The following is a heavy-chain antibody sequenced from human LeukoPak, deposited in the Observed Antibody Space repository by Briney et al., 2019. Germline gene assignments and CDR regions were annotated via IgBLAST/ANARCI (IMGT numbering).Heavy chain of an antibody. CDR3: ARDSPLIAPRPGGFDY. Sequence: GGSLRLSCAASGFTFSSYSMNWVRQAPGKGLEWVSYITSSSTIYYADSVRGRFTISGDNAKNSLYLQMNSLRDEDTAVYYCARDSPLIAPRPGGFDYWGQGTLVTVSS. J-gene: IGHJ4*02. D-gene: IGHD6-6*01. CDR2: ITSSSTI. CDR1: GFTFSSYS. V-gene: IGHV3-48*02.